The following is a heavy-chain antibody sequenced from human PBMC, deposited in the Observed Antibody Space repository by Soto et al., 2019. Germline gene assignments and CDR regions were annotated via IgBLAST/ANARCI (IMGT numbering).Heavy chain of an antibody. Sequence: GGSLRLSCAASGFTFSVYWMHWVRQAPGKGLVWVSRIRSDASIINYADSVKGRFTISRDNAKNTLFLQMNSLRADDTAVYYCAREGAAADFDYWGQGTLVTVSS. CDR1: GFTFSVYW. D-gene: IGHD6-13*01. CDR3: AREGAAADFDY. V-gene: IGHV3-74*01. J-gene: IGHJ4*02. CDR2: IRSDASII.